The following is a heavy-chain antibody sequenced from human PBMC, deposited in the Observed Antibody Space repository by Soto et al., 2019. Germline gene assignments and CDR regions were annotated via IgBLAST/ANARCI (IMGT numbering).Heavy chain of an antibody. CDR3: ARVSIVATFDY. V-gene: IGHV3-30*03. CDR2: ISYDGSNK. Sequence: QVQLVESGGGVVQPGRSLRLSCAASGFTFSSYGMHWVRQAPGKGLEWVAVISYDGSNKYYADSVKGRFTISRDNAKNSLYLQMNSLRAEDTAVYYCARVSIVATFDYWGQGTLVTVSS. D-gene: IGHD5-12*01. CDR1: GFTFSSYG. J-gene: IGHJ4*02.